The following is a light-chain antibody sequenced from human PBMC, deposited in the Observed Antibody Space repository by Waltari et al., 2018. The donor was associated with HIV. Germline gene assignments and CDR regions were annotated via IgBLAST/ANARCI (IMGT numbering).Light chain of an antibody. V-gene: IGLV3-21*04. CDR3: QVWDTTSEHRV. J-gene: IGLJ3*02. CDR1: NIGTKS. Sequence: SYVLTPPPSVSVAPGKTARITCVGNNIGTKSVYWYQQKPGKAPVLVINYNSDRPSGIPERFSGSNAGNTATLTISRVEAGDEADYYCQVWDTTSEHRVFGGQTKLTVL. CDR2: YNS.